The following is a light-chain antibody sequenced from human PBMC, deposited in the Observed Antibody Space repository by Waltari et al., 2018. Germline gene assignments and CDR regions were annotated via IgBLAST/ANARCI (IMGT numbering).Light chain of an antibody. V-gene: IGLV3-21*04. J-gene: IGLJ3*02. CDR2: YDN. CDR3: QVWDNYSDHWV. Sequence: SYVLTQPPSLSVAPGKTARITCGGNNIGSKSVPWCQQKAGQAPVVVISYDNDRPSGIPERFSASNSGNMATLTISRLEAGDEADYYCQVWDNYSDHWVFGGGTKLTVL. CDR1: NIGSKS.